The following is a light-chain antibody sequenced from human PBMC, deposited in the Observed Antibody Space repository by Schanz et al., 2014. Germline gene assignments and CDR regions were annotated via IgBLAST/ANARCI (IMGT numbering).Light chain of an antibody. V-gene: IGLV2-8*01. CDR3: SSYAGSNNVV. Sequence: ALTQPPSASGSPGQSVTISCTGTSSDIGGYNFVSWYQQHPGEAPKLMMYEVTKRPSGVPDRFSGSKSGNTASLTVSWLQAEDEAVYYCSSYAGSNNVVFGGGTKLTVL. CDR1: SSDIGGYNF. CDR2: EVT. J-gene: IGLJ2*01.